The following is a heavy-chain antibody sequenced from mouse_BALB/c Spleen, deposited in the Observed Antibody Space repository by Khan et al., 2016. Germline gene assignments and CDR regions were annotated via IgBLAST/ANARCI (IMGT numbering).Heavy chain of an antibody. D-gene: IGHD2-3*01. CDR3: SGVYDGYSAWFGY. V-gene: IGHV1S56*01. J-gene: IGHJ3*01. Sequence: QVQLQQSGPELVKPGASVKMSCKASGYAFTSYYIHWVKQRPGQGLEWIGWNYPGDGMINYNEYFRGRTTLTADKSSSTAYMLLSRLTSEDSAIYIYSGVYDGYSAWFGYWGQGTLVTVSA. CDR2: NYPGDGMI. CDR1: GYAFTSYY.